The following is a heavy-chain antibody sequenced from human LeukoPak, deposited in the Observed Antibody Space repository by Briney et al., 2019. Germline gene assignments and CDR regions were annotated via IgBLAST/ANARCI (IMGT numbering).Heavy chain of an antibody. V-gene: IGHV3-23*01. Sequence: GGSLRLSCAASGFSFTSYAMNWVRQVPGKGLEWVSAIRPSGEATFYADSVKGRFTVSRDNSKNTLYLQMNSLRAEDTALYYCARGGPDMTASHFDYWGQGTLVTVSS. D-gene: IGHD2-21*02. CDR3: ARGGPDMTASHFDY. CDR1: GFSFTSYA. J-gene: IGHJ4*02. CDR2: IRPSGEAT.